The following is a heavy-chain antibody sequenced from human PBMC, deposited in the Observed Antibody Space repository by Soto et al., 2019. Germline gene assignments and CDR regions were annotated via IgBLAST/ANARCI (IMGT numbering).Heavy chain of an antibody. Sequence: QVQLVESGGGVVQPGRSLRLSCPASGFTFSSYGMHWVRQAPGKGLEWVAVISYDGSNKYYADSVKGRFTISRDNSKNTLYLQGNSLRAEDTAVYYCASLGDYGDMDVWGQGTTVTVSS. CDR2: ISYDGSNK. D-gene: IGHD4-17*01. V-gene: IGHV3-30*03. J-gene: IGHJ6*02. CDR3: ASLGDYGDMDV. CDR1: GFTFSSYG.